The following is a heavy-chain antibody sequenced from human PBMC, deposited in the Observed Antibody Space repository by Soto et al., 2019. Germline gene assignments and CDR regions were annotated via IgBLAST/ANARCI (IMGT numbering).Heavy chain of an antibody. J-gene: IGHJ3*02. D-gene: IGHD3-10*02. CDR3: ARGIVRGGFDI. CDR1: GGSMSENDYY. V-gene: IGHV4-30-4*01. Sequence: QVQLQEAGPGLVRPSQTLSLTCTVAGGSMSENDYYWSWLRQSPGQGLQWIGYIYDTWTTSYSPSLKSRVTMSAETSRNQFSLKLTSVTAADTALYFCARGIVRGGFDIWGQGTLVTVSS. CDR2: IYDTWTT.